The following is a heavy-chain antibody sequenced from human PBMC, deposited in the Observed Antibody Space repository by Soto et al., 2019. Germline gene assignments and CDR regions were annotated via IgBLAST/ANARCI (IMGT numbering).Heavy chain of an antibody. CDR2: ISYDGSNK. D-gene: IGHD2-21*02. Sequence: QVQLVESGGGVVQPGRSLRLSCAASGFTFSSYGMHWVRQAPGKGREWVAVISYDGSNKYYADSVKGRFTVSRDKSKNTLYLQVNSLRAEDTAVYYCAKDKVPVVVTAPFDYWGQGTLVTVSS. V-gene: IGHV3-30*18. J-gene: IGHJ4*02. CDR1: GFTFSSYG. CDR3: AKDKVPVVVTAPFDY.